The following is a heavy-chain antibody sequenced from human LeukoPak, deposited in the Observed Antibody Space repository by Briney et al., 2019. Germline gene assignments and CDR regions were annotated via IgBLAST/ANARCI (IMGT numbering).Heavy chain of an antibody. CDR1: GSSISSYY. Sequence: PSETLSLTCTVSGSSISSYYWTWIRQPPGKGLEYIGYIYHSGSTNYSPSLKSRVTISVDTSKTHFSLKLSSVTAADTAVYYCARLTYDYYGSGTYSWWFDPWGQGALVIVSS. V-gene: IGHV4-59*01. D-gene: IGHD3-10*01. CDR2: IYHSGST. CDR3: ARLTYDYYGSGTYSWWFDP. J-gene: IGHJ5*02.